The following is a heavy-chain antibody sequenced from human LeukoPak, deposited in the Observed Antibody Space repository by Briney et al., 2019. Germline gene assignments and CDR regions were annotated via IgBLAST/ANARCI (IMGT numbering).Heavy chain of an antibody. CDR3: APTGSQWYFDY. CDR1: GYTFTEYY. V-gene: IGHV1-2*02. D-gene: IGHD1-1*01. Sequence: ASVTVSCKASGYTFTEYYMHWVRQAPGQGLEWMGWIKPDSGGTNYAQKFQGRVTMTRDTSISTAYMELSRLRSDDTAVYYCAPTGSQWYFDYWGQGTLVTVSS. J-gene: IGHJ4*02. CDR2: IKPDSGGT.